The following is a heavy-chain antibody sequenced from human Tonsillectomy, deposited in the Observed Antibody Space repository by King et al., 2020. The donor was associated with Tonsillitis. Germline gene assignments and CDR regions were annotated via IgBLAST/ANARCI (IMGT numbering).Heavy chain of an antibody. CDR1: GFTFSSYA. D-gene: IGHD3-3*01. J-gene: IGHJ4*02. CDR3: AKDIYDFWSGYPKRYFDY. CDR2: ISGSGGST. Sequence: VQLVESGGGLVQPGGSLRLSCAASGFTFSSYAMSWVRQAPGKGLEWVSAISGSGGSTYYADSVKGRFTISRDNSKNTLYLQMNSLRAEDTAVYYCAKDIYDFWSGYPKRYFDYWGQGTLVTVSS. V-gene: IGHV3-23*04.